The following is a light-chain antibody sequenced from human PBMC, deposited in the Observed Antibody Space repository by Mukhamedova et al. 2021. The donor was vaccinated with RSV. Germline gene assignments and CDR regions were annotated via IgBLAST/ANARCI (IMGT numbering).Light chain of an antibody. Sequence: QYPGKAPKLVIFDVSNRPSGVSNRFSGSKSGNTASLTISGLQSEDEAHYYYSSYTTASSVVFGGGTKLTIL. CDR3: SSYTTASSVV. J-gene: IGLJ3*02. V-gene: IGLV2-14*03. CDR2: DVS.